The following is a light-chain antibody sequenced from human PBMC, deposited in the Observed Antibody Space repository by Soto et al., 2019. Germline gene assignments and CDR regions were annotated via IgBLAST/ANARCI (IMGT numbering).Light chain of an antibody. Sequence: DIQMTQSPSALSASIGDRVTITCRASPTISNWLACYQQKPGKAPKVLNHDASRLESVVPSRFSGSGSGTEFTLTINNLQPDDFAIYCCRQYDRESTFGQGTKVEIK. V-gene: IGKV1-5*01. J-gene: IGKJ1*01. CDR1: PTISNW. CDR2: DAS. CDR3: RQYDREST.